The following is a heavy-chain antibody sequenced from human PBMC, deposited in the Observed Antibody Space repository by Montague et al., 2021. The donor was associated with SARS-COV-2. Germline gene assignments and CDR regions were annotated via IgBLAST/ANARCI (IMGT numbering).Heavy chain of an antibody. CDR1: GFTFSSYD. J-gene: IGHJ4*02. V-gene: IGHV3-30*18. Sequence: SLRLSCAASGFTFSSYDMHWVRQAPGKGLEWVADISFDGSKTYYADSVKGRFTISRDNSKNTLYLQMNSLRAEDTAVYYCAKDQAVPGTPLDYWGQGTLVTVSS. CDR3: AKDQAVPGTPLDY. CDR2: ISFDGSKT. D-gene: IGHD6-19*01.